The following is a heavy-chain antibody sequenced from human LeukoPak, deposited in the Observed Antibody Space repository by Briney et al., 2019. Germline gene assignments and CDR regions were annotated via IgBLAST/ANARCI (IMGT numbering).Heavy chain of an antibody. Sequence: GASVKVSCKASGYSFTNYGISWVRQAPGQGLEWMGWISAYNGYTHFAQKFQGRVTMTTDTSTSTAYMELRSLRSDDTAVYYCARAHSYGSGKRYYMDVWGKGTTVTVSS. D-gene: IGHD3-10*01. CDR1: GYSFTNYG. CDR2: ISAYNGYT. CDR3: ARAHSYGSGKRYYMDV. V-gene: IGHV1-18*01. J-gene: IGHJ6*03.